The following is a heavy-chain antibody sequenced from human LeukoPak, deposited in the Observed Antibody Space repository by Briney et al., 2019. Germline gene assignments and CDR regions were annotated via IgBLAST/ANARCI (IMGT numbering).Heavy chain of an antibody. CDR3: TTALGLRFLEWLPDPY. CDR1: GFTFSDYS. Sequence: PGGSLRLSCAASGFTFSDYSMNWVRQAPGKGLEWVGRIKSKTDGGTTDYAAPVKGRFTISRDDSKNTLYLQMNSLKTEDTAVYYCTTALGLRFLEWLPDPYWGQGTLVTVSS. D-gene: IGHD3-3*01. J-gene: IGHJ4*02. V-gene: IGHV3-15*01. CDR2: IKSKTDGGTT.